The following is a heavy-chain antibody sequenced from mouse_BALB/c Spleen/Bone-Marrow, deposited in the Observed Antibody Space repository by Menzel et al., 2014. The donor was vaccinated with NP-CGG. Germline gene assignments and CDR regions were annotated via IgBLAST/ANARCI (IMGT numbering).Heavy chain of an antibody. J-gene: IGHJ2*01. CDR2: IRNKANGYTT. CDR3: ARDMGGILFDS. V-gene: IGHV7-3*02. CDR1: GLTFTDYY. Sequence: EVQLVESGGGLVQPGGSLRLSCAPSGLTFTDYYVNWVRQPPGEALEWLAFIRNKANGYTTEYSASVKGRFTISRDNSQSILYLHMNTLRAEDSATYYCARDMGGILFDSWGQGTTLTVSS. D-gene: IGHD4-1*01.